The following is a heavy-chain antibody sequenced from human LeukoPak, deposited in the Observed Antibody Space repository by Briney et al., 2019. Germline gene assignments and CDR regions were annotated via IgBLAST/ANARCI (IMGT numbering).Heavy chain of an antibody. D-gene: IGHD3-22*01. Sequence: SETLSLTCTVSGDSFSSNNYWTWVRQPPGKGLEWIGEIYRSGATNYNPSLWSRVTVSLDKSKNQFSLRLNSVTAADTAIYYCARNAGYSDLNYWGQGVLVTVSS. V-gene: IGHV4-4*02. CDR2: IYRSGAT. J-gene: IGHJ4*02. CDR1: GDSFSSNNY. CDR3: ARNAGYSDLNY.